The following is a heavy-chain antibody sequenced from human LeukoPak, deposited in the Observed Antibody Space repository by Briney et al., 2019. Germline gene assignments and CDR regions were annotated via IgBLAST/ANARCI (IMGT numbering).Heavy chain of an antibody. CDR3: AKVDTAMVTLAC. CDR1: GFTFSSYW. CDR2: INSDGSST. Sequence: PGGSLRLSCAASGFTFSSYWMHWVRQAPGKGLVWVSRINSDGSSTSYADSVKGRFTISRDNSKNTLYLQMNSLRAEDTAVYYCAKVDTAMVTLACWGQGTLVTVSS. V-gene: IGHV3-74*01. D-gene: IGHD5-18*01. J-gene: IGHJ4*02.